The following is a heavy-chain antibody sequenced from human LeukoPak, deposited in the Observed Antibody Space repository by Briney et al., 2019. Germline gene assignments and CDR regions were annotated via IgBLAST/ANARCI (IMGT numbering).Heavy chain of an antibody. CDR1: GGSISSSSYY. D-gene: IGHD3-22*01. Sequence: PSETLSLTCTVSGGSISSSSYYWGWIRQPPGKGLEWIGSIYYSGSTYYNPSLKSRVTISVDTSKNQFSLKLSSVTAADTAVYYCARDPYDSSGYPPFDYWGQGTLVTVSS. CDR3: ARDPYDSSGYPPFDY. CDR2: IYYSGST. V-gene: IGHV4-39*07. J-gene: IGHJ4*02.